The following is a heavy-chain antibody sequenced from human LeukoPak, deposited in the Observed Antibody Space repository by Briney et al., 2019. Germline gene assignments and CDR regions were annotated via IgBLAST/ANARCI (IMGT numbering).Heavy chain of an antibody. D-gene: IGHD6-13*01. CDR3: ARDGYSNYWYLNL. Sequence: SGGSLRLSCAASGFTFSSYAMSWVRQAPGKGLEWVSAISGSGGSTYYADSVKGRFTISRDNSKNTLDLQMNSLRADDTAVYYCARDGYSNYWYLNLWGQGTLVTVSS. V-gene: IGHV3-23*01. CDR2: ISGSGGST. J-gene: IGHJ4*02. CDR1: GFTFSSYA.